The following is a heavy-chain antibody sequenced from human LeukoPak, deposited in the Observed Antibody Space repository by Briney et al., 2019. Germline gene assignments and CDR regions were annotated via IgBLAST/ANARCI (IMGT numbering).Heavy chain of an antibody. CDR1: GYTFTIYG. CDR3: ARELEGYDILTGLMD. Sequence: GASVKVSCKASGYTFTIYGISWVRQAPGQGLEWMGWISAYNGNTHYAQKLQGKVTMTTDTSTSPAYMELRSLRSDDTAVYYCARELEGYDILTGLMDWGQGPLVTVSS. CDR2: ISAYNGNT. D-gene: IGHD3-9*01. J-gene: IGHJ4*02. V-gene: IGHV1-18*01.